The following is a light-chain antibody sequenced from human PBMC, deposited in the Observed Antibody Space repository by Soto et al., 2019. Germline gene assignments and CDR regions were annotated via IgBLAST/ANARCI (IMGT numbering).Light chain of an antibody. CDR1: QSVSSDS. Sequence: EIVLTQSPGTLSLSPGERATLSCRASQSVSSDSLAWYQQKPGRAPRLLIYGASSRATGIPDRFSGGGSGTDFTLTISRLEPDDFAMYYCQQYGNSRTFGQGTKVDIK. J-gene: IGKJ1*01. CDR3: QQYGNSRT. V-gene: IGKV3-20*01. CDR2: GAS.